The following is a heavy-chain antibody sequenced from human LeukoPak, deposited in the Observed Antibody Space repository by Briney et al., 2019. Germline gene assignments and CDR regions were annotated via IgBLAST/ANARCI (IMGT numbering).Heavy chain of an antibody. CDR2: INPSGGST. D-gene: IGHD3-9*01. CDR3: AREGYDILTGYPMFDY. Sequence: GASVKVSCKASGYSFTSNYMHWVRQAPGQGLEWMGIINPSGGSTTYAQKFQGRVTMTRDTSTSTVYTELSSLRSEDTAVYYRAREGYDILTGYPMFDYWGQGTLVTVSS. V-gene: IGHV1-46*01. J-gene: IGHJ4*02. CDR1: GYSFTSNY.